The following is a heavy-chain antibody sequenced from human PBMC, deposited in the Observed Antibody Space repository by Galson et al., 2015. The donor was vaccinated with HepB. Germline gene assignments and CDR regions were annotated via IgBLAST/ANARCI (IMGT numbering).Heavy chain of an antibody. V-gene: IGHV5-10-1*01. CDR3: ARLFKSRSPAAAGTPPHPPGDY. D-gene: IGHD6-13*01. CDR2: IDPSDSYT. Sequence: QSGAEVKKPGESLRISCKGSGYSFTSYWISWVRQMPGKGLEWMGRIDPSDSYTNYSPSFQGHVTISADKSISTAYLQWSSLKASDTAMYYCARLFKSRSPAAAGTPPHPPGDYWGQGTLVTVSS. CDR1: GYSFTSYW. J-gene: IGHJ4*02.